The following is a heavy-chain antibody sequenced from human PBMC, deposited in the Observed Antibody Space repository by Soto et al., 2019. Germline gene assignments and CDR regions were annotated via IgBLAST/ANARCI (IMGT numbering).Heavy chain of an antibody. D-gene: IGHD2-15*01. V-gene: IGHV1-18*04. CDR3: ARDDCSGGSCYSYYYYGMDV. J-gene: IGHJ6*02. CDR2: ISAYNGNT. Sequence: QVQLVQSGAEVKKPGASVKVSCKASGYTFTSYGISWVRQAPGQGLEWMGWISAYNGNTNYAQKLQGRVTMTTDTSTSTAYMELRSLRSDDTAVYYCARDDCSGGSCYSYYYYGMDVWGQGTTVTVSS. CDR1: GYTFTSYG.